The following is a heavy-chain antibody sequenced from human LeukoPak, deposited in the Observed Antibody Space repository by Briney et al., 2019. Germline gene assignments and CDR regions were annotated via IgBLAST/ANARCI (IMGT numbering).Heavy chain of an antibody. CDR1: GFTVSSNY. Sequence: GGSLRLSCAASGFTVSSNYMSWVRQAPGKGLEWVSVIYSGGSTYYADSVKGPFTISRDNSKNTLYLQMNSLRAEDTAVYYCARDHSGYLTYYFDYWGQGTLVTVSS. CDR2: IYSGGST. D-gene: IGHD3-22*01. J-gene: IGHJ4*02. CDR3: ARDHSGYLTYYFDY. V-gene: IGHV3-53*01.